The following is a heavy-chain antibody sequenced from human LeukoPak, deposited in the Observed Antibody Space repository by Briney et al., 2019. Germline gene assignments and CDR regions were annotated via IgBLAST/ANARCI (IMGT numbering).Heavy chain of an antibody. V-gene: IGHV3-20*04. CDR2: INWNGGST. CDR3: ARDRFYYYYYGMDV. Sequence: PGGSLRLSCAASGFTFSSYGMSWVRQAPGKGLEWVSGINWNGGSTGYADSVKGRFTISRDNAKSSLYLQMNSLRAEDTAVYYCARDRFYYYYYGMDVWGQGTTVTVSS. CDR1: GFTFSSYG. J-gene: IGHJ6*02.